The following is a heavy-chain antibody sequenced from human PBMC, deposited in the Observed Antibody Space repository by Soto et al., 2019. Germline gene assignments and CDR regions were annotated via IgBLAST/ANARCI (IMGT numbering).Heavy chain of an antibody. CDR3: ERDSGYAAMGYFGHYIDC. D-gene: IGHD2-2*01. J-gene: IGHJ4*01. Sequence: QSGGSLRLSCAASGFTLRSYCISWVRQAPGKGLEWLASIKTDAGEKKYVDSVEGRFTLSRDNAKNSLYLQMDSLRGEDTAVSYCERDSGYAAMGYFGHYIDCWGRGTLVTVS. CDR1: GFTLRSYC. V-gene: IGHV3-7*01. CDR2: IKTDAGEK.